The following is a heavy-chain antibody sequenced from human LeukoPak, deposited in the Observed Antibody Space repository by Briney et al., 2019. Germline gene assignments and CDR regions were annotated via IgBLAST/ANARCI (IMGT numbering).Heavy chain of an antibody. Sequence: GGSLRLSCAASGFTFSSYGMHWVRQAPGKGLEWVAFIRYDGSNEYYADSVKGRFTISRDNSKNTVFLQMDSLRAEDTAEYYCSRERGDREFDYWGQGILVTVSS. D-gene: IGHD5-18*01. J-gene: IGHJ4*02. CDR1: GFTFSSYG. CDR2: IRYDGSNE. V-gene: IGHV3-30*02. CDR3: SRERGDREFDY.